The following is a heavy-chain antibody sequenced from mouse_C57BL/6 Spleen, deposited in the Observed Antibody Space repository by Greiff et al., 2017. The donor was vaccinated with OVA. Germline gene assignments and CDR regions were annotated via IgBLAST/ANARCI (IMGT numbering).Heavy chain of an antibody. CDR3: ATYYYGSSHYAMDY. CDR2: IYPGDGDT. CDR1: GYAFSSSW. D-gene: IGHD1-1*01. Sequence: QVQLKESGPELVKPGASVKISCKASGYAFSSSWMNWVKQRPGKGLEWIGRIYPGDGDTNYNGKFKGKATLTADKSSSTAYMQLSSLTSEDSAVYFCATYYYGSSHYAMDYWGQGTSVTVSS. V-gene: IGHV1-82*01. J-gene: IGHJ4*01.